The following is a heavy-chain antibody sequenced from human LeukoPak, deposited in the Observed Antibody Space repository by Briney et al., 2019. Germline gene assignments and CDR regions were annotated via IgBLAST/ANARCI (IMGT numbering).Heavy chain of an antibody. J-gene: IGHJ4*02. Sequence: GGSLRLSCAASGFTFSSYAMHWVRQAPGKGLEWVAVISYDGSNEYYADSVKGRFTISRDNSKNTLYLQMNSLRAEDTAVYYCARTTTLVYYFDYWGQGTLVTVSS. D-gene: IGHD4-11*01. CDR3: ARTTTLVYYFDY. V-gene: IGHV3-30-3*01. CDR1: GFTFSSYA. CDR2: ISYDGSNE.